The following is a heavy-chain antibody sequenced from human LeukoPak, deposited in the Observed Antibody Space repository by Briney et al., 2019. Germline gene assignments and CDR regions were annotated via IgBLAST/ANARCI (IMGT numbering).Heavy chain of an antibody. Sequence: PGGSLRLSCAASGFTFSSYNMNWVRQAPGKGLEWVSYISSSSGTIYYADSVKGRFTISRDNAKNSLFLQMNSLRVEDTAVYFCASGGRDGLFEHWGQGVLVTVSS. CDR1: GFTFSSYN. CDR2: ISSSSGTI. D-gene: IGHD5-24*01. V-gene: IGHV3-48*04. CDR3: ASGGRDGLFEH. J-gene: IGHJ4*02.